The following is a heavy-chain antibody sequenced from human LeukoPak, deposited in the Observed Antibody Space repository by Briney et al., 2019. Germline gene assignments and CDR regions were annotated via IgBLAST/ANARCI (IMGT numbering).Heavy chain of an antibody. CDR1: GGSMSSSNW. CDR3: ARHRTYYDYVWGSPPNTFDY. D-gene: IGHD3-16*01. V-gene: IGHV4-4*02. CDR2: IYYTGST. Sequence: SGTLSLTCAVSGGSMSSSNWCSWVRQPTGKELEWIGSIYYTGSTYYSPSLKSRVTISVDTSKNQFSLKLSSVTAADTAVYYCARHRTYYDYVWGSPPNTFDYWGQGTLVTVSS. J-gene: IGHJ4*02.